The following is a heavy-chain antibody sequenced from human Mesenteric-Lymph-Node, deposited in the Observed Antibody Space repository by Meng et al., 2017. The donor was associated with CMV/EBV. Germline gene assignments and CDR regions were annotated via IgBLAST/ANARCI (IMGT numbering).Heavy chain of an antibody. CDR3: ARGPYSSSTFYYFGMDV. CDR2: IDNDDTT. CDR1: EFTVSSNY. Sequence: GGSLRLSCAASEFTVSSNYMNWVRQAPGKGLEWVSVIDNDDTTYYADSVKGRFTISRDDSKNTLYLQMNSLRAEDTAVYYCARGPYSSSTFYYFGMDVWGRGTTVTVSS. J-gene: IGHJ6*02. V-gene: IGHV3-53*01. D-gene: IGHD3-22*01.